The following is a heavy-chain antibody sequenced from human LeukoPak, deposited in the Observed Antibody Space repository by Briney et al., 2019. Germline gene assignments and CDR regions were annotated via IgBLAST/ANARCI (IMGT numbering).Heavy chain of an antibody. CDR3: ARAHYLRLYFFDY. D-gene: IGHD3-10*01. V-gene: IGHV1-2*02. CDR2: INPNSGGT. Sequence: ASVKVSCKASGYTITDYYIHWVRQAPGQGLEWMGWINPNSGGTNYAQTFEGRVTMTTDTSINTAYVELTSLTSDDTAVHFCARAHYLRLYFFDYWGQGTLVTVSS. CDR1: GYTITDYY. J-gene: IGHJ4*02.